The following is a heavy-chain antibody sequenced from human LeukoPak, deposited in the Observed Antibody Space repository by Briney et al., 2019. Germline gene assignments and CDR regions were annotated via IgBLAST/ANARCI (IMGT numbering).Heavy chain of an antibody. CDR2: FSSSGSYM. J-gene: IGHJ6*03. D-gene: IGHD3-16*01. Sequence: PGGSLRLSCAASESLNRYAMSWVRQAPGMGQESVASFSSSGSYMYYADSVKGRFIISRDNAKKSLSLEMNSLTSQDTAIYYCARCALGVWADNYYMDVWGTGTTVIVSS. CDR3: ARCALGVWADNYYMDV. CDR1: ESLNRYA. V-gene: IGHV3-21*04.